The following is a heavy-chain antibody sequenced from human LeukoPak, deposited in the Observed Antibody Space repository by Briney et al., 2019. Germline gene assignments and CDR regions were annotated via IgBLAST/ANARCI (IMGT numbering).Heavy chain of an antibody. CDR2: IYYSGST. CDR1: GGSISSYY. CDR3: ARSDGYNSDY. D-gene: IGHD5-24*01. V-gene: IGHV4-59*01. J-gene: IGHJ4*02. Sequence: SETLSLTCTVSGGSISSYYWSWIRQPPGKGLEWIGYIYYSGSTNYNPSLKSRVPISVDTSKNQFSLKLSSVTAADTAVYYCARSDGYNSDYWGQGTLVTVSS.